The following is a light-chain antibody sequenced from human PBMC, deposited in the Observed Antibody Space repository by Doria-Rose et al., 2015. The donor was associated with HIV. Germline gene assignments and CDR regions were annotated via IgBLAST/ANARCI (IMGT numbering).Light chain of an antibody. J-gene: IGLJ2*01. Sequence: QPVLTQPRSVSGSPGQSVTISCTGTSSDVGGYNYVSWYQQHPGKAPKLVIYDVTKRPSGVPDRFSGSRSGDTASLIISGLQAEDEADYYCFSYAGSYTWVFGGGTKLTVL. V-gene: IGLV2-11*01. CDR3: FSYAGSYTWV. CDR2: DVT. CDR1: SSDVGGYNY.